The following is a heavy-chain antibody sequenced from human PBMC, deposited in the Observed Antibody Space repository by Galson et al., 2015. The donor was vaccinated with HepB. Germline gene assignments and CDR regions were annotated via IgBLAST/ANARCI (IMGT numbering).Heavy chain of an antibody. CDR2: IGTAGDP. Sequence: SLRLSCAASGFTFSSYDMHWVRQATGKGLEWVSAIGTAGDPYYPGSVKGRFTISRENAKNSLYLQMNSLRAGDTAVYYCARGGGTYSSSPGAYYYYYGMDVWGQGTTVTVSS. J-gene: IGHJ6*02. CDR1: GFTFSSYD. D-gene: IGHD6-6*01. V-gene: IGHV3-13*05. CDR3: ARGGGTYSSSPGAYYYYYGMDV.